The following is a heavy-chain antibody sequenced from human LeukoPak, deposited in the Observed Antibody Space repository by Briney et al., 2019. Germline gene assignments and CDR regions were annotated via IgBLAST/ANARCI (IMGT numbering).Heavy chain of an antibody. CDR1: GFTFSSYS. D-gene: IGHD3-16*02. CDR3: ARDPGDDYVWGSYRRDAFDI. CDR2: INSSSSTI. Sequence: GGSLRLSCAASGFTFSSYSMNWVRQAPGKGLEWVSYINSSSSTIYYADSVKGRFTISRDNAKNSLYLQMNSLRAEDTAVYYCARDPGDDYVWGSYRRDAFDIWGQGTVVTVSS. J-gene: IGHJ3*02. V-gene: IGHV3-48*04.